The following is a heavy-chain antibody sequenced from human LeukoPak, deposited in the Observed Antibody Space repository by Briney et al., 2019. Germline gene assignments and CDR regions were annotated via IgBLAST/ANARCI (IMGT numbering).Heavy chain of an antibody. Sequence: SETLSLTCAVYGGSFSGYYWSWIRQPPGKGLEWIGEINHSGSTNYNPSLKSRVTISVDTSKNQFSLKLSSVTAADTAVYHGARGGPLRYFVWGGRDYYYYMDVWGKGTTVTISS. J-gene: IGHJ6*03. D-gene: IGHD3-9*01. CDR1: GGSFSGYY. CDR3: ARGGPLRYFVWGGRDYYYYMDV. CDR2: INHSGST. V-gene: IGHV4-34*01.